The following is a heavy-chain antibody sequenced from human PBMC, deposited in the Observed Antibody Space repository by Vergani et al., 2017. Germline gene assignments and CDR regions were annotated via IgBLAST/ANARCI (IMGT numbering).Heavy chain of an antibody. CDR3: AKDRSTGPSRYIHY. J-gene: IGHJ4*02. D-gene: IGHD2-2*01. CDR2: ISGSGGTT. CDR1: GFTFSNYA. Sequence: EVQLLESGGGLVQPGGSLRLSCAASGFTFSNYAINWVRQAPGKGLEWVSAISGSGGTTYFAASVKGRFTMSRDNSKNTVYLQMNSLRADDTAVYYCAKDRSTGPSRYIHYWGQGTLVIVSS. V-gene: IGHV3-23*01.